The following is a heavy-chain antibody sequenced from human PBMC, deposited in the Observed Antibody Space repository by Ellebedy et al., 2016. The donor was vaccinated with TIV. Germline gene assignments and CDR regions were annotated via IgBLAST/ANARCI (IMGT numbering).Heavy chain of an antibody. CDR2: ISYEGSNK. V-gene: IGHV3-30*18. CDR1: GFTFSSYA. Sequence: GEYLKISXAASGFTFSSYAMHWVRQAPGKGLEWVAFISYEGSNKHYADSVRGRFTISRDNFKNTLFLQLNSLRPEDTAVFYCAKSPRPSTVTYFDHWGQGTLVTVSS. CDR3: AKSPRPSTVTYFDH. D-gene: IGHD4-17*01. J-gene: IGHJ4*02.